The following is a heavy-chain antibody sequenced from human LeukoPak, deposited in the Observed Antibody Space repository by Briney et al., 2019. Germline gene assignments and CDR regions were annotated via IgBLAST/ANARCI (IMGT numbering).Heavy chain of an antibody. CDR1: GYTFTSYA. D-gene: IGHD3-10*02. CDR3: ARSGVRGASSPDAFDV. CDR2: INAGNGNT. V-gene: IGHV1-3*01. J-gene: IGHJ3*01. Sequence: ASVKVSCKASGYTFTSYAVHWVRQAPGQRLEWMGWINAGNGNTKYSQKFQGRVTMTRDTSTSTVYMELSRLRFEDTAVYYCARSGVRGASSPDAFDVWGQGTLVTVSS.